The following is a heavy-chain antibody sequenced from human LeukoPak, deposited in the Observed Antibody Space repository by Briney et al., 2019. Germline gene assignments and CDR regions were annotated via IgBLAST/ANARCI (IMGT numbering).Heavy chain of an antibody. CDR3: ARDHRGSGSRYYYYYMDV. D-gene: IGHD3-10*01. CDR1: GFTFSSYS. V-gene: IGHV3-21*01. Sequence: GGSLRLSCAASGFTFSSYSLNWVRQAPGMGLEWVSSISSSSHYIYYADSVKGRFTISRDNAKNSLYLQMNSLRAEDTAVYYCARDHRGSGSRYYYYYMDVWGKGTTVTISS. CDR2: ISSSSHYI. J-gene: IGHJ6*03.